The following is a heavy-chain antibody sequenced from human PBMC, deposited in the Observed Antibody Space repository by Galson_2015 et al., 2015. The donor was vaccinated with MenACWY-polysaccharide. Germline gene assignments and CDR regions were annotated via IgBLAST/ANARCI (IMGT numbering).Heavy chain of an antibody. Sequence: ETLSLTCTVSGGSMTNLYWSWLRQSPGRGLEWIGFIYFSGSTTYNPSFASRVIISVDTSNNQFSLRLSSVTAADTAVYYCVCISGAYPRVALDVWGQGTLVTVSS. CDR2: IYFSGST. CDR3: VCISGAYPRVALDV. V-gene: IGHV4-59*11. J-gene: IGHJ3*01. CDR1: GGSMTNLY. D-gene: IGHD7-27*01.